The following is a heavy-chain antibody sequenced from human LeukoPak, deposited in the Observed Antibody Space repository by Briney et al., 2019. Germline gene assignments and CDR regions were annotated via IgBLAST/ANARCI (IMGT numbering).Heavy chain of an antibody. V-gene: IGHV1-18*01. D-gene: IGHD2-15*01. J-gene: IGHJ3*02. CDR3: ARGAATDAFDI. CDR1: GYTFTSYA. CDR2: ISTYNGNT. Sequence: ASVKVSCKSAGYTFTSYAISWVRQAPGQGLEWMGWISTYNGNTNYAQKLQGRVTMTTDTSTTTAYMELRSLRSDDTAVYYCARGAATDAFDIWGQGTMVTVPS.